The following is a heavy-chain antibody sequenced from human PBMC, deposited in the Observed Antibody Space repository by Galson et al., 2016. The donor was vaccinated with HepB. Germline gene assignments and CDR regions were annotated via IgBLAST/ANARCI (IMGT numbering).Heavy chain of an antibody. Sequence: SLRLSCAASGFTFDDYAMHWVRQSPGKGLEWVSGISWNSGRVDYADSVKGRCTISRDNAKNSRLLQMNSLRAEDTAVYYCARVRYSSSWYVLWYFDLWGRGTLVTVSS. V-gene: IGHV3-9*01. CDR2: ISWNSGRV. CDR3: ARVRYSSSWYVLWYFDL. D-gene: IGHD6-13*01. J-gene: IGHJ2*01. CDR1: GFTFDDYA.